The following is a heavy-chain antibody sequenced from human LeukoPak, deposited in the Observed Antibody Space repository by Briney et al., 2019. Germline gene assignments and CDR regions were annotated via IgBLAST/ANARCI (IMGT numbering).Heavy chain of an antibody. J-gene: IGHJ4*02. D-gene: IGHD1-26*01. CDR2: INPNSGGT. CDR1: GYTFTGYY. V-gene: IGHV1-2*02. Sequence: GASVKVSCEASGYTFTGYYMHWVRQAPGQGLEWMGWINPNSGGTNYAQKFQGRVTMTRDTSISTAYMELSRLRSDDTAVYYCAREGMDYYPSSNFDYWGQGTLVTVSS. CDR3: AREGMDYYPSSNFDY.